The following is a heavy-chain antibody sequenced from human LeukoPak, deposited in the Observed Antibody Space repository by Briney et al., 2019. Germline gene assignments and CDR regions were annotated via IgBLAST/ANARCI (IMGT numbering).Heavy chain of an antibody. CDR1: GGSFSSSTHY. D-gene: IGHD6-13*01. V-gene: IGHV4-39*02. J-gene: IGHJ4*02. Sequence: SETLSLTCTVSGGSFSSSTHYGRWIRQPPGKGLEWIGSIYYRGSTYYNPSLKSRVTISVDTSKNQFYLKLSSVTAADTAVYYCARDGLAAGIDNWGQGTLVTVSS. CDR2: IYYRGST. CDR3: ARDGLAAGIDN.